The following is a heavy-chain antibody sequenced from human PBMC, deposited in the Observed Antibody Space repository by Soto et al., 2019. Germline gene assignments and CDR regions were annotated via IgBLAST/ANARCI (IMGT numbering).Heavy chain of an antibody. CDR1: GFKCTDYG. J-gene: IGHJ4*02. Sequence: QVQLVESGGGVVQPGRSLRLSCVASGFKCTDYGLNWVRQTPGKGLEWVAISWFDGSIAYYAESVKGRFTIYRDYSRNAVYLHMNSLRGEATAMYYCARDGARIDRSGKFDYWGQGTQVTVSS. V-gene: IGHV3-33*01. CDR3: ARDGARIDRSGKFDY. D-gene: IGHD3-3*01. CDR2: SWFDGSIA.